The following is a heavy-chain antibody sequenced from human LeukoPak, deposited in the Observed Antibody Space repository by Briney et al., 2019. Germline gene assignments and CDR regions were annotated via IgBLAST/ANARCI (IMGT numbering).Heavy chain of an antibody. CDR3: ASAPYATVTTSRETGYYYYMDV. J-gene: IGHJ6*03. V-gene: IGHV3-7*01. D-gene: IGHD4-11*01. Sequence: GGSLRLSCAASGFTFSSIWMSWVRQAPGKGLEWVANINQDGREKYYVDSVKGRFTISRDNAKNSQYLQMNSLRAEDTAVYYCASAPYATVTTSRETGYYYYMDVWGKGTTVTVSS. CDR1: GFTFSSIW. CDR2: INQDGREK.